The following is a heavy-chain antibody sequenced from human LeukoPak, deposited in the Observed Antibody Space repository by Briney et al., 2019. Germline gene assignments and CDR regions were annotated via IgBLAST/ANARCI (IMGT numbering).Heavy chain of an antibody. CDR2: IYPGDSDT. V-gene: IGHV5-51*01. CDR3: ARGEAAAGPPLFDY. Sequence: GESLKISCKGSGYTFTNYWITWVRQMPGKGLEWMGIIYPGDSDTRYSPSFQGQVTISADKSLNTAYLQWSSLTASDTAMYYCARGEAAAGPPLFDYWGQGTLVTVSS. D-gene: IGHD6-13*01. J-gene: IGHJ4*02. CDR1: GYTFTNYW.